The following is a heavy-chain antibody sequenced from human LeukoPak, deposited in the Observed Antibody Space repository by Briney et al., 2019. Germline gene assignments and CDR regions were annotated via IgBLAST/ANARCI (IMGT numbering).Heavy chain of an antibody. CDR3: ARELRDNYGDYVHAFGI. D-gene: IGHD4-17*01. CDR2: IWYDGSNK. Sequence: PGGSLRLSCAASGFTFSSYGMHWVRQAPGKGLEWVAVIWYDGSNKYYADSVKGRFTISRDNSKNTLYLQMNSLRAEDTAVYYCARELRDNYGDYVHAFGIWGQGTMVTVSS. CDR1: GFTFSSYG. V-gene: IGHV3-33*01. J-gene: IGHJ3*02.